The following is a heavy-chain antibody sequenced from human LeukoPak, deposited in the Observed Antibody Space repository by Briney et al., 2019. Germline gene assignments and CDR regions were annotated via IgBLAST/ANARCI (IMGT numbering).Heavy chain of an antibody. J-gene: IGHJ4*02. CDR3: ASQPLKTGIAARPHY. Sequence: SETLSLTCAVYGGSFSGYYWSWIRQPPGKGLEWIGEINHSGSTNYNPSLKSRVTISVDTSKNQFSLKLSSVTAADTAVYYCASQPLKTGIAARPHYWGQGTLVTVSS. CDR2: INHSGST. V-gene: IGHV4-34*01. D-gene: IGHD6-6*01. CDR1: GGSFSGYY.